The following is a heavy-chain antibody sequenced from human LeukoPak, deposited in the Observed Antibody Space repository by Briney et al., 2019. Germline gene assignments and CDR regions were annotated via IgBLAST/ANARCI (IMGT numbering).Heavy chain of an antibody. J-gene: IGHJ4*02. CDR2: IYYSGST. Sequence: SETLSLTCTVSGGSISSYYWSWIRQPPGKGLEWIGYIYYSGSTNYNPSLKSRLTISVDTSKNQFSLKLSSVTAADTAVYYCARLGRDYDISTGYYHPPLWGQGTLVTVSS. D-gene: IGHD3-9*01. CDR1: GGSISSYY. CDR3: ARLGRDYDISTGYYHPPL. V-gene: IGHV4-59*08.